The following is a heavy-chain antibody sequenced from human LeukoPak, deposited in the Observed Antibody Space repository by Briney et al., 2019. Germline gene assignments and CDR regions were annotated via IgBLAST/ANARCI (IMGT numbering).Heavy chain of an antibody. CDR1: GGTFSSYA. Sequence: GASVKVSCKASGGTFSSYAISWVRQAPGQGLEWMGVIIPIFGTANYAQKFQGRVTITADESTSTAYMELSSLRSEDTAVYYCARGGDSSSITTYYYYYYMDVWGKGTTVTVSS. CDR2: IIPIFGTA. J-gene: IGHJ6*03. D-gene: IGHD6-13*01. CDR3: ARGGDSSSITTYYYYYYMDV. V-gene: IGHV1-69*13.